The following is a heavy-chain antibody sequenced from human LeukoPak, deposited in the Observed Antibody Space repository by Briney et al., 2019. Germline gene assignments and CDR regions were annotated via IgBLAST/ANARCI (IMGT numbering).Heavy chain of an antibody. V-gene: IGHV1-2*02. CDR1: GYTFTGYY. CDR2: INPNSGGT. CDR3: AREIRGHSGGNWFDP. Sequence: GASVKVSCKASGYTFTGYYMHWVRQAPGQGLEWMGWINPNSGGTNYAQKFQGRVTMTRDTSISTAYMELSRLRSDDTAVYYCAREIRGHSGGNWFDPWGQGTLVTVSS. J-gene: IGHJ5*02. D-gene: IGHD4-23*01.